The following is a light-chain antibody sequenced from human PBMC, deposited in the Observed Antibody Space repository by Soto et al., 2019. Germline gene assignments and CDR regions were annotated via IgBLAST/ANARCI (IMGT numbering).Light chain of an antibody. Sequence: IVLTKSPGTLSLSPGERATLSCRASQSVSSYLAWYQQKPGQPPRLLIYDASKRATGIPARFSGSGSGTDFTLTISSLEAEDFAVYYCHQRSNWLDTFGQGTRLEIK. CDR1: QSVSSY. CDR3: HQRSNWLDT. CDR2: DAS. J-gene: IGKJ5*01. V-gene: IGKV3-11*01.